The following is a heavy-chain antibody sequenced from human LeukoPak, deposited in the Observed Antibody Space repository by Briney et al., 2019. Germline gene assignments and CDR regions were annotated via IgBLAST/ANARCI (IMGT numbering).Heavy chain of an antibody. J-gene: IGHJ4*02. V-gene: IGHV1-18*04. Sequence: ASVKDSCKASGYTFTSYGISWVRQAPGQGLEWMGWISAYNGNTNYAQKLQGRVTMTTDTSTSTAYMELRSLRSDDTAVYYCAIAPALLLWFGELLGWGQGTLVTVSS. CDR3: AIAPALLLWFGELLG. D-gene: IGHD3-10*01. CDR1: GYTFTSYG. CDR2: ISAYNGNT.